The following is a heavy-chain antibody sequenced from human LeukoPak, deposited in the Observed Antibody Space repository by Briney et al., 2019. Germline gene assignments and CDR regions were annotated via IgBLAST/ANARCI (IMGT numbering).Heavy chain of an antibody. D-gene: IGHD1-26*01. J-gene: IGHJ3*02. Sequence: PGGSLRLSCAASGFTFSNAWMSWVRQAPGKGLEWVGRIKSKTDGGTTDYAAPVKGRFTISRDDSKNTLYLQMNSLKTEDTAVYYCTTAWVPEYAFDIWGQGTMVTVSS. CDR1: GFTFSNAW. CDR2: IKSKTDGGTT. V-gene: IGHV3-15*01. CDR3: TTAWVPEYAFDI.